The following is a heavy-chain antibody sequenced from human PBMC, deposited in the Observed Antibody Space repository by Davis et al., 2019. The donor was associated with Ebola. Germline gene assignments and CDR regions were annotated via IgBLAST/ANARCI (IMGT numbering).Heavy chain of an antibody. CDR3: VRQASLYGAIDY. J-gene: IGHJ4*02. V-gene: IGHV5-51*01. D-gene: IGHD4/OR15-4a*01. CDR2: IYSGDSDT. Sequence: GESLMISCKGSGYSFSNFWIGWVRQMPGKGLEWMGIIYSGDSDTRYSPSFEGQVTISVDRSITTAHLQWSSLKASDTAIYYCVRQASLYGAIDYWGQGTLVTVSS. CDR1: GYSFSNFW.